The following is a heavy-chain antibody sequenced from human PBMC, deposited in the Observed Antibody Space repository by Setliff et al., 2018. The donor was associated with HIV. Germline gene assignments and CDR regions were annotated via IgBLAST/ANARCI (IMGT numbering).Heavy chain of an antibody. CDR1: GSSISSYY. CDR2: IYCSGST. J-gene: IGHJ2*01. Sequence: SLTCTVSGSSISSYYWSWIRQPPGKGLEWIGFIYCSGSTNYNPSLKSRVTISVDTSKHQFSLKLSPVTAADTAVYYCARHARSITMTTDWYFDLWGRGTLVTVS. D-gene: IGHD3-22*01. CDR3: ARHARSITMTTDWYFDL. V-gene: IGHV4-59*08.